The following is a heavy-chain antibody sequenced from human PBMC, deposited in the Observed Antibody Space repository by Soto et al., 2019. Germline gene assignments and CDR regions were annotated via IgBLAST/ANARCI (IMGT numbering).Heavy chain of an antibody. D-gene: IGHD2-15*01. Sequence: ASVKVSCKASGYTFTSYAMHWVRQAPGQRLEWMGWINAGNGSTKYSQKFQGRVTITRDTSASTAYMELSSLRSEDTAVYYCARDPSYCSGGSCYYYYYGMDVWGQGTTVTVSS. J-gene: IGHJ6*02. CDR1: GYTFTSYA. CDR3: ARDPSYCSGGSCYYYYYGMDV. CDR2: INAGNGST. V-gene: IGHV1-3*01.